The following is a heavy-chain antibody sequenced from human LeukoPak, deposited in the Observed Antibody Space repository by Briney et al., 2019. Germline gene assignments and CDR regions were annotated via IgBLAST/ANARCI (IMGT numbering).Heavy chain of an antibody. CDR1: GGSFSGYY. D-gene: IGHD5-12*01. Sequence: SETLSLTCAVYGGSFSGYYWSWIRQPPGKGLEWIGEINHSGSTNYNPSLKSRVTISVDTSKNQFSLKLSSVTAEDTAVYYCAKDRLSYSGYDSEYYYYGMDVWGQGTTVTVSS. J-gene: IGHJ6*02. CDR3: AKDRLSYSGYDSEYYYYGMDV. CDR2: INHSGST. V-gene: IGHV4-34*01.